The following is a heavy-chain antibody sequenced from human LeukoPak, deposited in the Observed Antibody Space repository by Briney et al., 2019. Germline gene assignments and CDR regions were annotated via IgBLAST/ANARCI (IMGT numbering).Heavy chain of an antibody. CDR2: ISVSAGGT. V-gene: IGHV3-23*01. CDR1: GFTFSSYA. J-gene: IGHJ1*01. Sequence: GSLRLSCAVSGFTFSSYAMSWVRQAPGKGLDWVSAISVSAGGTYYADSVKGRFTISRDYSKNTLYLQMNSLRAEDTAVYYCANFHCSSTSCHLSGYFQHWGQGTLVTVSS. D-gene: IGHD2-2*01. CDR3: ANFHCSSTSCHLSGYFQH.